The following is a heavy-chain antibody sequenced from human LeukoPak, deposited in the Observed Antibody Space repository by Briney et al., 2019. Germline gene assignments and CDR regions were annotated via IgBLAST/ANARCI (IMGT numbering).Heavy chain of an antibody. J-gene: IGHJ4*02. CDR2: INHSGSP. V-gene: IGHV4-34*01. D-gene: IGHD6-6*01. CDR1: GGSFSGYY. CDR3: AITIAAYDY. Sequence: PSETLSLTCAVYGGSFSGYYWSWIRQPPGKGLVWIGEINHSGSPNYNPSLKSRVTISVDTSKNQFSLKLSSVTAADTAVYYCAITIAAYDYWGQGTLVTVSS.